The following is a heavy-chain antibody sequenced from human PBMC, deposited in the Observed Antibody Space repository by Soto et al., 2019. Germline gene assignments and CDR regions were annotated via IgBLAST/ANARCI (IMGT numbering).Heavy chain of an antibody. V-gene: IGHV3-11*01. J-gene: IGHJ6*03. CDR1: GFTFSDYY. CDR3: AKDQHQMLSHHYSYDDMDV. CDR2: ISNSGITK. Sequence: QVQLVESGGDLVKPGGSLTLSCVASGFTFSDYYMTWIRQAPGAGLEYISYISNSGITKFYADSVKGRFTISRDNDKNSLYLQKNSLSDEDTVDYYCAKDQHQMLSHHYSYDDMDVWGKGTTVTVSS. D-gene: IGHD2-2*01.